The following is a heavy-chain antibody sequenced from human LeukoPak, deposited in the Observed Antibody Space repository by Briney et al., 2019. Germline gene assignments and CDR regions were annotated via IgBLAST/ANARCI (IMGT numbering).Heavy chain of an antibody. CDR2: IYSGGRT. V-gene: IGHV3-66*01. J-gene: IGHJ4*02. Sequence: GGSLRLSCAASGFTTSGNYITWVRQAPGKGLQWVSVIYSGGRTNYADSVKGRFPISRDNSNDTVYLQLNSLRTEDTAVYFCARVPFTSSLGDYFDYWGQGTLVTVSS. CDR1: GFTTSGNY. CDR3: ARVPFTSSLGDYFDY. D-gene: IGHD6-13*01.